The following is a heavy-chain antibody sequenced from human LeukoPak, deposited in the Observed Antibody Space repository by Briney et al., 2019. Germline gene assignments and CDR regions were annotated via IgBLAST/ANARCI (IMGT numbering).Heavy chain of an antibody. Sequence: GESLKISCKGSGYSFTSYWIGWVRQMPGKGLEWMGIIYPGDSDTRYSPSFQGQVTISADKSISTAYLQWSSLKASDTAMYYCARGGEYYYDSSGYYFDYWGQGTLVTVSS. V-gene: IGHV5-51*01. CDR2: IYPGDSDT. D-gene: IGHD3-22*01. CDR3: ARGGEYYYDSSGYYFDY. CDR1: GYSFTSYW. J-gene: IGHJ4*02.